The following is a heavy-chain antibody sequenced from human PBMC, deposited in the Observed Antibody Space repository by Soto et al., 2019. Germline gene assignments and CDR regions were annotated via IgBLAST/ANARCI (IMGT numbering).Heavy chain of an antibody. CDR3: AHIPNYYQYDWFDP. D-gene: IGHD3-16*01. Sequence: QITLKESGPTLVKPTQTLTLTCTFSGFSLTTRGVGVGWIRQPPGKALECLALIYWDDDKRYSPSLQSRLSITKATSKNQVVLTMTTVDHVDTATYYCAHIPNYYQYDWFDPWGQGTLVSVSS. V-gene: IGHV2-5*02. J-gene: IGHJ5*02. CDR2: IYWDDDK. CDR1: GFSLTTRGVG.